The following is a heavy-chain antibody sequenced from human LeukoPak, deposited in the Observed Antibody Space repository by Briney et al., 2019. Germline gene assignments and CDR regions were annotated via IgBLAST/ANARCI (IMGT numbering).Heavy chain of an antibody. Sequence: GGSLRLSCAASVFTFISYGMHWVRQAPAKGLEWVAFIRYDGSHKYYVGSVKGRFTISRDNAKNSLYLQMNSLRAEDTAVYYCARGAYYYDSSGYYTGIFDYWGQGTLVTVSS. CDR1: VFTFISYG. CDR3: ARGAYYYDSSGYYTGIFDY. V-gene: IGHV3-30*02. D-gene: IGHD3-22*01. J-gene: IGHJ4*02. CDR2: IRYDGSHK.